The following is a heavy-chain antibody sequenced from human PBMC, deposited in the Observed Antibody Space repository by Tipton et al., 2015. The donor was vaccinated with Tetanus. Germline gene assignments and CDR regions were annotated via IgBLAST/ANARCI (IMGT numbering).Heavy chain of an antibody. J-gene: IGHJ5*02. Sequence: TLSLTCTVSDESISSSSYYWGWIRHHPGRGLEWIASISNSGTSYNNPSFRSRVTISVDTSKNQFSLKLNSVTAADTAVYYCARVQLSSSFLKYNWLDPWGQGTLVTVAS. CDR1: DESISSSSYY. CDR3: ARVQLSSSFLKYNWLDP. CDR2: ISNSGTS. D-gene: IGHD3-3*02. V-gene: IGHV4-39*01.